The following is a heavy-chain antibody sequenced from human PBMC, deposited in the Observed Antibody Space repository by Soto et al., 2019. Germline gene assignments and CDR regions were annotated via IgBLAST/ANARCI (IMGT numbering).Heavy chain of an antibody. Sequence: QVQLQQWGAGLLKPSETLSLTCAVYGGSFSGYYWSWIRQPPGKGLEWIGEINHSGSTNYNPSLKSRVTISVDTSKNQFSLKLSSVTAADTAVYYCASDAGWYGDYFDAFDIWGQGTMVTVSS. CDR2: INHSGST. D-gene: IGHD4-17*01. CDR1: GGSFSGYY. V-gene: IGHV4-34*01. J-gene: IGHJ3*02. CDR3: ASDAGWYGDYFDAFDI.